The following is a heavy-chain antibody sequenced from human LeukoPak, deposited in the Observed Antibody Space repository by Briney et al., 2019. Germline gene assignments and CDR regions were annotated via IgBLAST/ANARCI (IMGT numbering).Heavy chain of an antibody. V-gene: IGHV4-30-4*01. CDR1: GGSFSGYY. D-gene: IGHD3-22*01. CDR2: IYHSGST. Sequence: SETLSLTCAVYGGSFSGYYWSWIRQPPGKGLEWIGYIYHSGSTYYNPSLKSRVTISVDTSKNQFSLKLSSVTAADTAVYYCARFTYYYDSSGQTGFDYWGQGTLVTVSS. J-gene: IGHJ4*02. CDR3: ARFTYYYDSSGQTGFDY.